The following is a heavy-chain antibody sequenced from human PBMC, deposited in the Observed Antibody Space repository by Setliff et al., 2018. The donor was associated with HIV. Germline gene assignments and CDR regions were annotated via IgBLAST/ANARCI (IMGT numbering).Heavy chain of an antibody. CDR1: GNTLSHLP. CDR3: ARDEGPAAAKGYYYYYMDV. Sequence: ASVKVSCKVSGNTLSHLPIHWVRQAPGQGLEWMGWISANSGGTNYAQKFQGRVTMTRDTSINTAYMELTRLRSDDTAVYYCARDEGPAAAKGYYYYYMDVWGKGTTVTVSS. CDR2: ISANSGGT. J-gene: IGHJ6*03. V-gene: IGHV1-2*02. D-gene: IGHD2-2*01.